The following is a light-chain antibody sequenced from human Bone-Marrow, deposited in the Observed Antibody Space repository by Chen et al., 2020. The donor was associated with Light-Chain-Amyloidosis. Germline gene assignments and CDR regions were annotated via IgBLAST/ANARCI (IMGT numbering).Light chain of an antibody. J-gene: IGLJ1*01. Sequence: QSALTQPPSVSLPPGQSITISCTGTSSDVGVDNHVSWYQQHPDKAPKLMIYEVTNRPSWVPDRFSGSKSDNTASLTISGLQTEDEADYFCSSYTITNTLVFGSGTRVTVL. CDR2: EVT. CDR1: SSDVGVDNH. CDR3: SSYTITNTLV. V-gene: IGLV2-14*01.